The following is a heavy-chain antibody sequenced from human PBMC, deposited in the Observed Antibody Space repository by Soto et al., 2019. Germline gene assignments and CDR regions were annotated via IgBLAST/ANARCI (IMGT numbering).Heavy chain of an antibody. CDR3: AREFLQYGIVGDYAFDI. Sequence: SQTLSLTCAISGDSVSSNSAAWNWIRQSPSRGLEWLGRAYHRSKWYNDYAVSVKSRITINPDTSKNQFSLQLNSVTPEDTAVYYCAREFLQYGIVGDYAFDIWGQGTMVTVSS. CDR1: GDSVSSNSAA. V-gene: IGHV6-1*01. J-gene: IGHJ3*02. D-gene: IGHD4-4*01. CDR2: AYHRSKWYN.